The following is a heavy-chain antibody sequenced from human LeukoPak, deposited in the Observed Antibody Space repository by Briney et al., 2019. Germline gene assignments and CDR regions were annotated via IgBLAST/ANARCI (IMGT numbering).Heavy chain of an antibody. D-gene: IGHD3-22*01. J-gene: IGHJ3*02. CDR3: AKCAPSGYYDSSGYYFYNDAFDI. CDR1: GFTFSSYA. Sequence: PGGSLRLSCAASGFTFSSYAMSWVRQAPGKGLGWVSTISVSGGSTYYADSVKGRFTISRDNSKNTLYLQMNSLRAEDTAVYHCAKCAPSGYYDSSGYYFYNDAFDIWGQGTMVTVSS. CDR2: ISVSGGST. V-gene: IGHV3-23*01.